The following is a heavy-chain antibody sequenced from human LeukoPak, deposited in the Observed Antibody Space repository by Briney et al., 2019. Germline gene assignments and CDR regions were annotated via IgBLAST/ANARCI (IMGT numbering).Heavy chain of an antibody. CDR2: ISGSGDST. J-gene: IGHJ4*02. Sequence: GGSLRLSCAASGFTFSTFAMNWVRQAPGKGLEWVSAISGSGDSTYFGDSVKGRFTISRDNPKNSVYLQMNSLRAEDTAVYYCVRDGVVGATARTYYFDYWGQGALVTVSS. CDR3: VRDGVVGATARTYYFDY. V-gene: IGHV3-23*01. CDR1: GFTFSTFA. D-gene: IGHD1-26*01.